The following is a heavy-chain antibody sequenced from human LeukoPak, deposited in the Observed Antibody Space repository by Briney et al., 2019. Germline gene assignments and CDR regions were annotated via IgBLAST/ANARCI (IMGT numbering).Heavy chain of an antibody. CDR2: ISGSGVST. V-gene: IGHV3-23*01. J-gene: IGHJ4*02. D-gene: IGHD1-1*01. CDR1: GFTFSSFD. CDR3: TNGRQLWSSDY. Sequence: PGGSLRLSCAASGFTFSSFDMTWVRQAPGKGLEWVSVISGSGVSTYYADSVKGRFTISRDNSKNTLFLQMNSLRAADTAVYYCTNGRQLWSSDYWGQGTLVTVSS.